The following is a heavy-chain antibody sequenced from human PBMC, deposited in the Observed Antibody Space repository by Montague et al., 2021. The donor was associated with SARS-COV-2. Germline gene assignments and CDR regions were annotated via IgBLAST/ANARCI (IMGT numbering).Heavy chain of an antibody. CDR1: GFIFSSYG. CDR3: ARGCVGGYYFDY. Sequence: SLRLSCAASGFIFSSYGMHWVRQAPGKGLEWVAHIWYDGSNENYVDSVKGRFTISRDNFKNTLYLQMNSLRAEDTAIYYCARGCVGGYYFDYWGQGTLVTVSS. D-gene: IGHD1-26*01. CDR2: IWYDGSNE. J-gene: IGHJ4*02. V-gene: IGHV3-33*01.